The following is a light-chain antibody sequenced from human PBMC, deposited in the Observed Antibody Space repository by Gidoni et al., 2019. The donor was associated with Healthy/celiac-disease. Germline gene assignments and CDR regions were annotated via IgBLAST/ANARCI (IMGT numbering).Light chain of an antibody. J-gene: IGKJ1*01. V-gene: IGKV3-11*01. CDR1: QSVSSY. CDR2: DAS. CDR3: QQRSNWPRDT. Sequence: EIVLTQSPATLSLSLGERATLSCRASQSVSSYLAWYQQKPGQAPRLLIYDASNRATGIPARFSGSGSGTDFTLTISSLEPEDFAVYYCQQRSNWPRDTFGQGTKVEIK.